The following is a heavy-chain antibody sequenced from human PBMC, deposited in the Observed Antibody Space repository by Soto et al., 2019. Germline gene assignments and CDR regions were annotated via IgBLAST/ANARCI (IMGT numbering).Heavy chain of an antibody. CDR3: ARGGYLAVAGPGGY. CDR1: GFTFSSYA. D-gene: IGHD6-19*01. Sequence: GGSLRLSCAASGFTFSSYAMHWVRQAPGKGLEWVAVISYDGSNKYYADSVKGRFTISRDNSKNTLYLQMNSLRAEDTAVYYCARGGYLAVAGPGGYWGQGTLVTVSS. CDR2: ISYDGSNK. V-gene: IGHV3-30-3*01. J-gene: IGHJ4*02.